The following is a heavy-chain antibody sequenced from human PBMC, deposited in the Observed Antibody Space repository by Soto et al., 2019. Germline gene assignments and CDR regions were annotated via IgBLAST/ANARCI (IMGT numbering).Heavy chain of an antibody. J-gene: IGHJ6*02. D-gene: IGHD2-2*01. CDR2: ISYDGSNK. V-gene: IGHV3-30*18. CDR3: AKGDYCSSPRCYDSAAGYYGMDV. Sequence: PGGSLRLSCAASGFTFSSYGMHWVRQAPGKGLEWVAVISYDGSNKYYADSVKGRFTISRDNSKNTLYLQMNSLRAEDTAVYYCAKGDYCSSPRCYDSAAGYYGMDVWGQGTTVTVSS. CDR1: GFTFSSYG.